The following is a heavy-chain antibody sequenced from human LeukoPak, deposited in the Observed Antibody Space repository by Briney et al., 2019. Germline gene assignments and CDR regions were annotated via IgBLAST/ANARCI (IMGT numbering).Heavy chain of an antibody. CDR2: ISAYNGNT. D-gene: IGHD3-22*01. CDR1: GYTFTSYG. Sequence: ASVKVSCKASGYTFTSYGISWVRQAPGQGLEWMGWISAYNGNTNYAQKLQGRVTMTTDTSTSTAYMELRSLRSDDTAVYYCARVDYYDSGGYSNWCDPWGQGTLVTVSS. V-gene: IGHV1-18*01. J-gene: IGHJ5*02. CDR3: ARVDYYDSGGYSNWCDP.